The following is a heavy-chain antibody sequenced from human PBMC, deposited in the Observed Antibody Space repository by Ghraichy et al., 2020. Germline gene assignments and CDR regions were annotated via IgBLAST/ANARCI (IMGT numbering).Heavy chain of an antibody. J-gene: IGHJ4*02. Sequence: TLSLTCTVSGDSIISGGYYWSWIRQPPGKGLEWIGYIYYSGNTYFNPSLKSRLTMSVDTSKNQFSLNLSSVTAADTAVYYCAKAKGDYWGQGILVTVSS. CDR2: IYYSGNT. CDR1: GDSIISGGYY. V-gene: IGHV4-31*03. CDR3: AKAKGDY.